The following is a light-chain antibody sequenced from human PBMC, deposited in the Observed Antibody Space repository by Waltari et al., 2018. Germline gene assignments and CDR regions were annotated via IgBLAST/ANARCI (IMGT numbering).Light chain of an antibody. J-gene: IGKJ1*01. CDR2: HAS. V-gene: IGKV3-20*01. CDR3: QKYDFLPAT. Sequence: EIVLTQSPGTLSLSPGEGAHLSCRASLCVVKYLSWYQQRPGQAPRLLRYHASIRATGIPDRFSGSGYGTDFSLTISRLEPEEFAVYYCQKYDFLPATFGQGTTVEIK. CDR1: LCVVKY.